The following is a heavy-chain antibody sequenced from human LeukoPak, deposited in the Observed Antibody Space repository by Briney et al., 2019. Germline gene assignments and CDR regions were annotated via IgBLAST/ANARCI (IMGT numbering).Heavy chain of an antibody. Sequence: GGSLRLSCAASGFIFSSFAMSWVRQPPGKGLEWVSAISGSGRSTYYTDSVKGRFTISRDNSKNTLYLQMTSLRAEDTAFYYCAKACHYVPAVVANWFDPWGQGTLVTVSS. D-gene: IGHD2-2*01. CDR2: ISGSGRST. V-gene: IGHV3-23*01. J-gene: IGHJ5*02. CDR1: GFIFSSFA. CDR3: AKACHYVPAVVANWFDP.